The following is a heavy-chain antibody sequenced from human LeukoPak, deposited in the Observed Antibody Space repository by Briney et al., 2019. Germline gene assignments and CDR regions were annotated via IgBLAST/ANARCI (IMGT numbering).Heavy chain of an antibody. CDR2: IYFSGST. J-gene: IGHJ5*02. CDR1: GGSISTYY. Sequence: SGTLSLTCTVSGGSISTYYWSWIRQPAGKGLEWIGRIYFSGSTNYNPSLESRITMSLDTSKNQFSLKLRSVTAADTAVYYCASGYSSTNWFDPWGQGTLVTVSS. D-gene: IGHD2-2*03. V-gene: IGHV4-4*07. CDR3: ASGYSSTNWFDP.